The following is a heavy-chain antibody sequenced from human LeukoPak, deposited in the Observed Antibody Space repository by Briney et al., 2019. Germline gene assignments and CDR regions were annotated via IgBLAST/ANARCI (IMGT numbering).Heavy chain of an antibody. J-gene: IGHJ1*01. V-gene: IGHV3-7*01. Sequence: GGSLRLSCAAAGFTFSSYWMSWVRQAPGKGLEWVANIKQDGSEKYYVDSVKGRFTISRDNAKNSLYLQMNSLRAEDTAVYYCARESRGYCSSTSCYAGYFQHWGQGTLVTVSS. CDR2: IKQDGSEK. D-gene: IGHD2-2*01. CDR1: GFTFSSYW. CDR3: ARESRGYCSSTSCYAGYFQH.